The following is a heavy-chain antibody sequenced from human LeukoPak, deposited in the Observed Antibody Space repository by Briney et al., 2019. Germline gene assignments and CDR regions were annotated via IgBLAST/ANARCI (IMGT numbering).Heavy chain of an antibody. CDR1: GYTFSNYW. V-gene: IGHV5-51*01. D-gene: IGHD6-25*01. CDR2: IYPGDSDT. Sequence: GESLKISCKGSGYTFSNYWIAWVRQMPGKGLECMGIIYPGDSDTRYSPSFQGQVTISADKSMNTAYLQWSSLKASDTAMYYCARGGRYYYYMDVWGKGTTVTVSS. J-gene: IGHJ6*03. CDR3: ARGGRYYYYMDV.